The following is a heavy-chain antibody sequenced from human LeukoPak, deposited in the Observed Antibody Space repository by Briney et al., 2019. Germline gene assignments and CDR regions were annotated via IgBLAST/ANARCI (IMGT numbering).Heavy chain of an antibody. V-gene: IGHV7-4-1*02. D-gene: IGHD3-9*01. J-gene: IGHJ5*02. Sequence: ASVKVSCKASGYTFTSYAMNWVRQAPGQGLEWMGWINTYTGNPTYAQGFTGRFVFSLDTSVSTAYLQISSLKDEDTAVYYCARERTYYDILTGYYNWFDPWGQGTLVTVSS. CDR2: INTYTGNP. CDR1: GYTFTSYA. CDR3: ARERTYYDILTGYYNWFDP.